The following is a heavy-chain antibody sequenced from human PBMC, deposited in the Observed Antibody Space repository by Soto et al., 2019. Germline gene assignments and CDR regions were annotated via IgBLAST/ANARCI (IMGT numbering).Heavy chain of an antibody. J-gene: IGHJ6*02. D-gene: IGHD3-10*01. V-gene: IGHV3-30*18. CDR3: AKMRRILYYGSQSYRYPFYYYYGMDV. CDR1: GVTFSSYG. CDR2: IPYDGSKN. Sequence: HEQLVESGGGVVQPGMSLRLSCVASGVTFSSYGMHWVRQAPGKGLEWVAVIPYDGSKNYYADSVKGRFTVSRDNSKNTLYLQITSLRAEDAAVYYCAKMRRILYYGSQSYRYPFYYYYGMDVWGQGTTVTVSS.